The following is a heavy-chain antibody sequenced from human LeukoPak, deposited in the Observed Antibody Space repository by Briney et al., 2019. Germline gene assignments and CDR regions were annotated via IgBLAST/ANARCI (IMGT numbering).Heavy chain of an antibody. V-gene: IGHV3-43D*03. Sequence: GGSLRLSCAASGFTFDDYAMHWVRQPPGKGLEWVSLLTWDGGTAYYAGSVKGRFTISRDSGKNSLYLQMNSLRPEDTALYYCARSQPNYYYFMDVWGTGTTVTVSS. CDR1: GFTFDDYA. CDR3: ARSQPNYYYFMDV. CDR2: LTWDGGTA. J-gene: IGHJ6*03. D-gene: IGHD2-2*01.